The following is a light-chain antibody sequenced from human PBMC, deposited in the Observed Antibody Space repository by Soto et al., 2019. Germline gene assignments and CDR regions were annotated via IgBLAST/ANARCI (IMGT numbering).Light chain of an antibody. Sequence: QSALTQPRSVSGSPGQSVTISCTGTSSDVGGYNYVSWYQQHPGKAPKRMIYDVSKRPSGVPDRFSGSKSGNTASLTISGLQAEDEADYYCCSYAGSYVFGTGTKLTVL. V-gene: IGLV2-11*01. CDR2: DVS. CDR1: SSDVGGYNY. J-gene: IGLJ1*01. CDR3: CSYAGSYV.